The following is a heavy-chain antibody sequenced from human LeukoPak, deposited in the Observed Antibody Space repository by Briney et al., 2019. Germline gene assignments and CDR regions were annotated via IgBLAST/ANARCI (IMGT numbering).Heavy chain of an antibody. CDR2: ISSSGRTT. Sequence: GGSLRLSCAASGFTFSSYSIKWVRQAPGKGLEWVSYISSSGRTTYYADSVKGRFTISRDNAKNSTYLKMNSLRGEDTAVYYCAMRGDTLVIPATYMFDYWGQGTLVTVSS. CDR1: GFTFSSYS. V-gene: IGHV3-48*01. CDR3: AMRGDTLVIPATYMFDY. D-gene: IGHD2-2*01. J-gene: IGHJ4*02.